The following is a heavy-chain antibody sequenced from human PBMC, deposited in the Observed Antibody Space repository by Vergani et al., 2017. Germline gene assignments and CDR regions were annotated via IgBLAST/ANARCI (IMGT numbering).Heavy chain of an antibody. Sequence: QVQLVESGGGVVQPGRSLRLSCAASGFTFSSYGMHWVRQAPGKGLEWVAVISYDGSNKYYADSVKGRFTISRDNSKNTLYLQMNSLRAEDTAVYYCAKGDADTAMVLVDYWGQGTLVTVSS. CDR2: ISYDGSNK. V-gene: IGHV3-30*18. J-gene: IGHJ4*02. D-gene: IGHD5-18*01. CDR1: GFTFSSYG. CDR3: AKGDADTAMVLVDY.